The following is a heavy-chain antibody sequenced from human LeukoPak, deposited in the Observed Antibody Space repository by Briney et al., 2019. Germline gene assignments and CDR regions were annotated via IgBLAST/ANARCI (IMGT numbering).Heavy chain of an antibody. CDR3: ARDVGCSGGSCYSGLDV. V-gene: IGHV3-30*04. CDR1: GFTFSSYA. CDR2: ISYDGSNK. D-gene: IGHD2-15*01. Sequence: PGGSLRLSCAASGFTFSSYAMHWVRQAPGKGLEWVAVISYDGSNKYYADSVKGRSTISRDNSKNTLYLQMNSLRAEDTAVYYCARDVGCSGGSCYSGLDVWGQGTTVTVSS. J-gene: IGHJ6*02.